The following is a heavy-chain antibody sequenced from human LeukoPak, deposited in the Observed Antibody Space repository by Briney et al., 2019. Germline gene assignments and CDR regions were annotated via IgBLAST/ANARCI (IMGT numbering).Heavy chain of an antibody. D-gene: IGHD3-22*01. Sequence: GALRLSCAASGFTFSSYGMHWVRRAPGKGLEWVAFIRYDGSNKYYADSVKGRFTISRDNSKNMLYLQMNSLRAEDTAVYYCAKDRGYYDSVGYGFDIWGQGTMVTVSS. CDR1: GFTFSSYG. J-gene: IGHJ3*02. CDR2: IRYDGSNK. CDR3: AKDRGYYDSVGYGFDI. V-gene: IGHV3-30*02.